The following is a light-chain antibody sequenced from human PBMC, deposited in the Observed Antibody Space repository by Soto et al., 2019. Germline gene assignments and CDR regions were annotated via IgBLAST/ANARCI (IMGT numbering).Light chain of an antibody. CDR2: GAS. CDR3: QQYGSSPPLT. CDR1: QSVSSSY. V-gene: IGKV3-20*01. Sequence: EIVMTQSPATLSLSPGERATLSCRASQSVSSSYLAWYQQKPGQAPRLLIYGASIRATGIPDRFSGSGSGTDFTLTISRLEPEDFAVYYCQQYGSSPPLTFGGGTKVDIK. J-gene: IGKJ4*01.